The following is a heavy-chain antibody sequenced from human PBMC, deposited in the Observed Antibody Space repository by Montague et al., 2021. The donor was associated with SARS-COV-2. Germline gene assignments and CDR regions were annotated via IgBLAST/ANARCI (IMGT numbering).Heavy chain of an antibody. CDR1: GGSISSSSYY. CDR3: ARRVGQWLPRYQYYFDY. V-gene: IGHV4-39*01. J-gene: IGHJ4*02. D-gene: IGHD6-19*01. CDR2: IYYSGST. Sequence: SETLSLTCTVSGGSISSSSYYWGWLRQPPGKGLEWVGSIYYSGSTYYNLSLKSRVTISVDTSKNQFSLKLSSVTAADMAVYNCARRVGQWLPRYQYYFDYWGQGTLVTVSS.